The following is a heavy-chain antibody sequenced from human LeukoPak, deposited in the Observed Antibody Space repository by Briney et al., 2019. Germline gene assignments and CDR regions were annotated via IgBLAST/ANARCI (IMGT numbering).Heavy chain of an antibody. CDR2: IQSNGRNK. CDR1: GFIFSSDD. V-gene: IGHV3-33*05. D-gene: IGHD2-2*01. Sequence: GGSLRLSCAASGFIFSSDDMHWVRQAPGKGLEWVAGIQSNGRNKYYVDSVKGRFAISRDNSKSTLYLQANSLRVEDTALYYCARESEGGTGTSCPDYWGQGTLVTVSS. J-gene: IGHJ4*02. CDR3: ARESEGGTGTSCPDY.